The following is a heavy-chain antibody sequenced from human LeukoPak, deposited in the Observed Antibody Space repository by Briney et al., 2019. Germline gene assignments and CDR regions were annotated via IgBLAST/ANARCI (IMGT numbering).Heavy chain of an antibody. V-gene: IGHV1-8*01. CDR2: MNPNSGNT. J-gene: IGHJ6*02. D-gene: IGHD1-26*01. CDR3: AREKGSYYWYYYYGTDV. Sequence: ASVKVSCKASGYTFTSYDINWVRQATGQGLEWMGWMNPNSGNTGYAQKFQGRVTMTRSTSISTAYMELSSLRSKDTAVYYCAREKGSYYWYYYYGTDVWGQGTTVTVSS. CDR1: GYTFTSYD.